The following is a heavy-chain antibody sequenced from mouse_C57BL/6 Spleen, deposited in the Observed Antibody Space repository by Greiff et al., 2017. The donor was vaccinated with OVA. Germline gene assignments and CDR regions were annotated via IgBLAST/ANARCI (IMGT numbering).Heavy chain of an antibody. CDR3: ARGAQATDY. D-gene: IGHD3-2*02. J-gene: IGHJ2*01. CDR1: GYTFTSYW. V-gene: IGHV1-69*01. CDR2: IDPSDSYT. Sequence: QVQLQQSGAELVMPGASVKLSCKASGYTFTSYWMHWVKQRPGQGLEWIGEIDPSDSYTNYNQKFKGKSTLTVDQSSRTAYMQLSSLTSEDAAVYYCARGAQATDYWGQGTTLTVSS.